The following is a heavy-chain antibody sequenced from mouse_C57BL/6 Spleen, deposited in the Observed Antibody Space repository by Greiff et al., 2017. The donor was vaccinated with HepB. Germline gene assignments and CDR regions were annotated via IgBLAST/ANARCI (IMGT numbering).Heavy chain of an antibody. V-gene: IGHV6-3*01. CDR2: IRLKSDTYST. CDR3: TRNYYGSSYGAMDY. J-gene: IGHJ4*01. CDR1: GFTFSNYW. D-gene: IGHD1-1*01. Sequence: EVQVVESGGGLVQPGGSMTLSCVASGFTFSNYWMNWVRQSPEKGLEWVAQIRLKSDTYSTHYAESVKGMFTISRDDSKSSVYLQMNNLRAEDTGIYYCTRNYYGSSYGAMDYWGQGTSVTVSS.